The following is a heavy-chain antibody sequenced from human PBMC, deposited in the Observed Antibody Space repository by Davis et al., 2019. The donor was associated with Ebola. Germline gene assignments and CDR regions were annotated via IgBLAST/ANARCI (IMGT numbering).Heavy chain of an antibody. J-gene: IGHJ4*02. D-gene: IGHD4-17*01. Sequence: GESLKISCTASGFTFSSYAMSWVRQAPGKGLEWVSAISRSGGSTYYADSVKGRFTISRDNSKNTLYLQMNSLRAEDTAVYYCTKDFDYENAYWGQGSLVTVSS. CDR1: GFTFSSYA. V-gene: IGHV3-23*01. CDR3: TKDFDYENAY. CDR2: ISRSGGST.